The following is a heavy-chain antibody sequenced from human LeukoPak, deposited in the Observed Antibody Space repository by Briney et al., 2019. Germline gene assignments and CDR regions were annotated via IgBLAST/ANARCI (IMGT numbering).Heavy chain of an antibody. V-gene: IGHV3-48*01. CDR3: ARDYKYAFDN. Sequence: GGSLRLSCAASGFTFSAYSMNWVRQAPGKGLEWISYVGISSGNTKYADSVKGRFTISGDKAKNSLYLQMNSLRVEDTAVYYCARDYKYAFDNWGQGTLVTVSS. CDR2: VGISSGNT. J-gene: IGHJ4*02. D-gene: IGHD5-24*01. CDR1: GFTFSAYS.